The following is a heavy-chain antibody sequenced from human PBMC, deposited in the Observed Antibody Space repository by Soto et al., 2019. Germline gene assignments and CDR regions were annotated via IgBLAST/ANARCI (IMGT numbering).Heavy chain of an antibody. CDR3: ARSGYSFAWGY. V-gene: IGHV3-53*01. CDR2: INSDGST. Sequence: EVQLVESGGGLIPPGGSLRLSCAASGFLVNSAYMTWVRQAPGKGLEWLSMINSDGSTLYAESVKGRFTISRDNSKHRLDLQMSSLRAEDTAMYYCARSGYSFAWGYWGQGTLVIVTS. J-gene: IGHJ4*02. CDR1: GFLVNSAY. D-gene: IGHD5-18*01.